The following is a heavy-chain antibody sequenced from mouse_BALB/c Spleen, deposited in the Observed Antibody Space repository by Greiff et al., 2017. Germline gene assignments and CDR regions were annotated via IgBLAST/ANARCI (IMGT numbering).Heavy chain of an antibody. CDR2: IDPENGNT. D-gene: IGHD5-5*01. J-gene: IGHJ4*01. V-gene: IGHV14-1*02. CDR1: GFNIKDYY. Sequence: EVKLQQSGAELVRPGALVKLSCKASGFNIKDYYMHWVKQRPEQGLEWIGWIDPENGNTIYDPKFQGKASITADTSSNTAYLQLSSLTSEDTAVYYCALYLMDYWGQGTSVTVSS. CDR3: ALYLMDY.